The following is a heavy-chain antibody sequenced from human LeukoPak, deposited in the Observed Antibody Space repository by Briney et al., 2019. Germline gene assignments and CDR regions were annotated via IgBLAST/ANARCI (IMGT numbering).Heavy chain of an antibody. CDR3: ARGLNRITIFGVVTNYGMDV. V-gene: IGHV4-34*01. J-gene: IGHJ6*02. D-gene: IGHD3-3*01. CDR1: GGSFSGYY. Sequence: SETLSLTCAVYGGSFSGYYWSWIRQPPGKGLEWIGEINHSGSTNYNPSLKSRVTISVDTSKNQFSLKLSSVTAADTAVYYCARGLNRITIFGVVTNYGMDVWGQGTTVTVSS. CDR2: INHSGST.